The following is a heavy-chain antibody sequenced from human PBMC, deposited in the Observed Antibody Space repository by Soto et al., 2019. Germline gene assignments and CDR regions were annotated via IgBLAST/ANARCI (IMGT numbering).Heavy chain of an antibody. J-gene: IGHJ5*02. CDR3: EKLVGGVKAIGAPGDWLDP. V-gene: IGHV3-30*18. Sequence: QVQLVESGGGVVQPGDSLRLSCAASGFMFSGYGMHWIRQAPGKGLEWVAVISHDGSEKYYGDSVKGRCTVSRGNSNNTLFLQIDSLRAEDTAVYYGEKLVGGVKAIGAPGDWLDPWGQGTLVTVSS. CDR2: ISHDGSEK. D-gene: IGHD3-3*01. CDR1: GFMFSGYG.